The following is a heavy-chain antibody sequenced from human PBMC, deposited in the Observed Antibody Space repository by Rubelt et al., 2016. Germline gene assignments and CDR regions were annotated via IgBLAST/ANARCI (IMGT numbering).Heavy chain of an antibody. D-gene: IGHD1-7*01. CDR3: ARERTGTTLILLDYYYGMDV. CDR1: SSNY. CDR2: IYSGGST. Sequence: SSNYMSWVRQAPGKGLEWVSVIYSGGSTYYADSVKGRFTISRDNSKNTLYLQMNSLRAEDTAVYYCARERTGTTLILLDYYYGMDVWGQGTTVTVSS. J-gene: IGHJ6*02. V-gene: IGHV3-53*01.